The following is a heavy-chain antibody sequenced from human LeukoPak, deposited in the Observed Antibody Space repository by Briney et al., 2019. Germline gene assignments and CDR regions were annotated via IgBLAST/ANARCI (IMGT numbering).Heavy chain of an antibody. CDR2: ISASGDVT. Sequence: GGSLRLSCAASGFTFSKFPMGWVRQAPGRGLEGVSAISASGDVTFYADSLRGRFTISRDNSKSTLYLQMNGLRAEDTAIFYCAKSLFTSATGTSRAFHIWGQGTRVTVSS. CDR1: GFTFSKFP. V-gene: IGHV3-23*01. D-gene: IGHD1-1*01. CDR3: AKSLFTSATGTSRAFHI. J-gene: IGHJ3*02.